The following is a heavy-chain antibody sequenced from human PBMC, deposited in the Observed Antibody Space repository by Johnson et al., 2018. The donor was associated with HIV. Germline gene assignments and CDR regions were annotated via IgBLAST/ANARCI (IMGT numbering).Heavy chain of an antibody. D-gene: IGHD6-19*01. V-gene: IGHV3-33*08. Sequence: QVKLVESGGGLVQPGGSLRLSCAASGFTFSSYGMHWVRQAPGKGLEWVAVIWYDGRNKYYAESVKGRFTISRDNSKNTLYLQMNSLRAEDTAVYYCARVSTQWLRVDAFDIWGQGTMVTVSS. CDR3: ARVSTQWLRVDAFDI. CDR1: GFTFSSYG. CDR2: IWYDGRNK. J-gene: IGHJ3*02.